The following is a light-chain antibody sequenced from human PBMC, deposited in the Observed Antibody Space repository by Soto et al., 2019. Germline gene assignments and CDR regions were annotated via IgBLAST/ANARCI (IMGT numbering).Light chain of an antibody. V-gene: IGLV2-14*03. CDR3: SSYTSTTTGVV. Sequence: QSALTQPASVSGSPGQSITISCTGTSSDLGGYDYVSWYQQHPGKAPKLMIYDVTSRPSGVSNRFSGSKSGNTASLTISGLQAEDEADYYCSSYTSTTTGVVFGGGTKVTVL. CDR2: DVT. CDR1: SSDLGGYDY. J-gene: IGLJ2*01.